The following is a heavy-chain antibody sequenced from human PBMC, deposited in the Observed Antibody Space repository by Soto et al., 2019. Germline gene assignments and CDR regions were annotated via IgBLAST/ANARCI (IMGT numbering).Heavy chain of an antibody. V-gene: IGHV3-23*01. D-gene: IGHD3-22*01. CDR1: GFTFSSYA. CDR3: ATAPRPSSGYYPYYFDY. J-gene: IGHJ4*02. Sequence: GGSLRLSCAASGFTFSSYAMSWVRQAPGKGLEWVSAISGSGGSTYYADPVKGRFTISRDNSKNTMYLQMNSLKAEHTAIYYCATAPRPSSGYYPYYFDYWGQGTLVTVSS. CDR2: ISGSGGST.